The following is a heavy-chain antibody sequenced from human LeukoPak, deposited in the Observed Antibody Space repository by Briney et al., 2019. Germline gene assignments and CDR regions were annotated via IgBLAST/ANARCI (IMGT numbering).Heavy chain of an antibody. V-gene: IGHV4-59*01. Sequence: SETLSLTCTVSGDSISSYYWGWLRQPPGKRLEWIGYVSNIETTNYNPSLKSRVTISVDTSKNQFSLRLRSVTAADTAVYFCARGRVSSSTWYSTYYYFFYMDFWGKGTTVTVSS. CDR2: VSNIETT. D-gene: IGHD4-11*01. CDR3: ARGRVSSSTWYSTYYYFFYMDF. J-gene: IGHJ6*03. CDR1: GDSISSYY.